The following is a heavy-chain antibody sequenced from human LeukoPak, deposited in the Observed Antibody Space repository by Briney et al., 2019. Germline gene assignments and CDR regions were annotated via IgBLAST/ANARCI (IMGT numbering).Heavy chain of an antibody. Sequence: NPSETLSLTCTVSGYSISSGYYWGWARQVPGKGLEWIGSIYHSGSTFYNPSLKSRVTISVDTSTNQFSLHLNSVTAADTAVYFCVRDPTTLTPFDYWGQGALVTVSS. J-gene: IGHJ4*02. CDR3: VRDPTTLTPFDY. D-gene: IGHD4-17*01. V-gene: IGHV4-38-2*02. CDR1: GYSISSGYY. CDR2: IYHSGST.